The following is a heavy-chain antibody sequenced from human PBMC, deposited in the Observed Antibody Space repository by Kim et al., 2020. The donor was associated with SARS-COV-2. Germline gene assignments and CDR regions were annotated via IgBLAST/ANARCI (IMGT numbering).Heavy chain of an antibody. CDR2: ISYDGSNK. CDR3: AKVLVTATPAGDAFDI. D-gene: IGHD2-21*02. CDR1: GFTFSSYG. V-gene: IGHV3-30*18. J-gene: IGHJ3*02. Sequence: GGSLRLSCAASGFTFSSYGMHWVRQAQGKGLEWVAVISYDGSNKYYADSVKGRFTISRDNSKNTLYLQMNSLRAEDTAVYYCAKVLVTATPAGDAFDIWGQGTMVTVSS.